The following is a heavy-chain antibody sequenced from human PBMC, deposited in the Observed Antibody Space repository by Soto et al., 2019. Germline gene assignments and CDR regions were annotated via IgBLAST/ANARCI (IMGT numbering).Heavy chain of an antibody. V-gene: IGHV2-5*02. J-gene: IGHJ4*02. CDR2: IYWDDDK. CDR1: GFSLSTSGVD. Sequence: QITLKESGPTLVKPTQTLTLTCTFSGFSLSTSGVDVGWIRQPPGKALEWLALIYWDDDKRYSPSLKSRLTITXXTXKXXVVLTMTNMAPLDTATYYCAHRRPYSNSPEYFFDYWGQGTLVTVSS. D-gene: IGHD6-6*01. CDR3: AHRRPYSNSPEYFFDY.